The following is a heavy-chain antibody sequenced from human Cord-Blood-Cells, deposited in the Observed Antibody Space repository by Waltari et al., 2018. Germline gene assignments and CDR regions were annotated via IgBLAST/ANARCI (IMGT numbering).Heavy chain of an antibody. Sequence: QVQLVQSGAEVKKPGASVKVSCKASGYTFTSYAMHWVRQAPGQRLEWMGWINAGNGNKKYSQKFQGRVTITRDTSASTAYMELSSLRSEDTAVYYCARGGEGCSGGSCYYYFDYWGQGTLVTVSS. J-gene: IGHJ4*02. CDR1: GYTFTSYA. D-gene: IGHD2-15*01. CDR2: INAGNGNK. V-gene: IGHV1-3*01. CDR3: ARGGEGCSGGSCYYYFDY.